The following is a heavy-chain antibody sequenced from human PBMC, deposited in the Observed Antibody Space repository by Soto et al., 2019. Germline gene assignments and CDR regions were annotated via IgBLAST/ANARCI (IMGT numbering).Heavy chain of an antibody. CDR2: ISGNGVNT. V-gene: IGHV3-23*01. Sequence: GGSLRLSCVASGFTFSTYAMNWVRQTPGKGLEWVSAISGNGVNTYYADSVKGRFTISRDNPKNTLYLQMNSLRADDTAIYYCGSRYYDGSGYDYWGQGTVVTVSS. D-gene: IGHD3-22*01. CDR1: GFTFSTYA. J-gene: IGHJ4*02. CDR3: GSRYYDGSGYDY.